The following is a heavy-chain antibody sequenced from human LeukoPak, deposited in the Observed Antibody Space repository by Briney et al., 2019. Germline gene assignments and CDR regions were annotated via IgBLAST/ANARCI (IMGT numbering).Heavy chain of an antibody. CDR1: GGTFISYA. D-gene: IGHD6-19*01. CDR3: ARAVAVAGRWFDP. CDR2: IIPIFGTA. Sequence: GASVKVSCKASGGTFISYAISWVRQAPGQGLEWMGGIIPIFGTANYAQKFQGRVTITADESTSTAYMELSSLRSEDTAVYYCARAVAVAGRWFDPWGQGTLVTVSS. V-gene: IGHV1-69*13. J-gene: IGHJ5*02.